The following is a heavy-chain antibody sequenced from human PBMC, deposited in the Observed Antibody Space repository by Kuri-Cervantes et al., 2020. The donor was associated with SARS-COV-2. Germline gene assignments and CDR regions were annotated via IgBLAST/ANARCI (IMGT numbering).Heavy chain of an antibody. J-gene: IGHJ4*02. CDR2: IRYYGSNK. CDR1: GFTFSSYG. CDR3: GSSLLGTVDH. Sequence: GGSLRLSCAASGFTFSSYGMHWVRQAPGKGLEWVAFIRYYGSNKYYADSVKGRFTISRDNSKNTLYLQMNSLRAEDTAVYYCGSSLLGTVDHWGQGTLVTVSS. V-gene: IGHV3-30*02. D-gene: IGHD1-14*01.